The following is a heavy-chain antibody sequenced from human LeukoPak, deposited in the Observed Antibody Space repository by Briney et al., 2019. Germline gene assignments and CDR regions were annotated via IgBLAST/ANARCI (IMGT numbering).Heavy chain of an antibody. V-gene: IGHV1-8*01. J-gene: IGHJ4*02. CDR1: GYTFTSYD. CDR2: MSPNSGDT. CDR3: ARGPPNWGYDY. Sequence: ASVKVSCMASGYTFTSYDFNWVRQATGQRPEWMGWMSPNSGDTGYAQKFQDRVTMTRNTSISTAYMELSSLRSDDTAVYYCARGPPNWGYDYWGPGTLVTVSS. D-gene: IGHD7-27*01.